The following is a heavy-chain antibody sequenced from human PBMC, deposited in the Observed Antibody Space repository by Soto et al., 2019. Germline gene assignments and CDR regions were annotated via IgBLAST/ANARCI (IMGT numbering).Heavy chain of an antibody. CDR1: GFTFSTYA. D-gene: IGHD6-19*01. J-gene: IGHJ4*02. CDR3: TTEMAVAGHY. Sequence: GGSLRLSCAASGFTFSTYAMSWVRQAPGKGLEWVSTITTSGGNTYYADSVQGRFTISRDNSKNTLYLQMNSLRAEDTAVYYCTTEMAVAGHYWGQGTLVTVSS. CDR2: ITTSGGNT. V-gene: IGHV3-23*01.